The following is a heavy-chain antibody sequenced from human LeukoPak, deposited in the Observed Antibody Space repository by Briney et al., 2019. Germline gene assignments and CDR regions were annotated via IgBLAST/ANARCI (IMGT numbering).Heavy chain of an antibody. CDR3: ARDRGQLGRPYYYGMDV. CDR1: GGSISSYY. V-gene: IGHV4-59*12. J-gene: IGHJ6*02. D-gene: IGHD3-10*01. CDR2: IYFSGDT. Sequence: SETLSLTCTVSGGSISSYYWSWIRQPPGKGLEWIGYIYFSGDTNYNPSLKSRLTISVDTSRNQFSLSLDSVTAADTAVYHCARDRGQLGRPYYYGMDVWGQGTTVTVSS.